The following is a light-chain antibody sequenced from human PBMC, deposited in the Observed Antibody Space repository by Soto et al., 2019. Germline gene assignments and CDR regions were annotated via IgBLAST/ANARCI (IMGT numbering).Light chain of an antibody. CDR3: QHYNSYSEA. CDR2: KAS. CDR1: QTISSW. V-gene: IGKV1-5*03. J-gene: IGKJ1*01. Sequence: DIQMTQSPSTLSGSVGDRVTITCRASQTISSWLAWYKQKPGKAPKLLIYKASTLKSGVPSRFSGSGSGTEFTLTISSLQPEDFATYYCQHYNSYSEAFGQGTKVELK.